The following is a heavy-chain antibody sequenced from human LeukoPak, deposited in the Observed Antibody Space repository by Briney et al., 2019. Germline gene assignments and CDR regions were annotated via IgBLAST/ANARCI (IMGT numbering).Heavy chain of an antibody. CDR1: GGSFSGYY. CDR3: AGPSRGGYYYYYMDV. V-gene: IGHV4-34*01. J-gene: IGHJ6*03. CDR2: INHSGST. D-gene: IGHD3-10*01. Sequence: SETLSLTCAVYGGSFSGYYWSWIRQPPGKGLEWIGEINHSGSTNYNPSLKSRVTISVDTSKNQFSLKLSSVTAADTAVYYCAGPSRGGYYYYYMDVWGKGTTVTISS.